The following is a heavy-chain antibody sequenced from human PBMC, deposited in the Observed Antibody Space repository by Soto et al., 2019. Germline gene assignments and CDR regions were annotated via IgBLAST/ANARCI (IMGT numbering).Heavy chain of an antibody. V-gene: IGHV1-58*02. CDR1: GFTFTSSA. CDR3: AAEPLGFRYYYGMDV. Sequence: QMQLVQSGPEVKKPGTSVKVSCKASGFTFTSSAMQWVRQARGQRLEWIGWIVVGSGNTNYAQKFQERVTITRDMSXXTAYMELSSRRSEDTAVYYGAAEPLGFRYYYGMDVWGQGTTVTVSS. D-gene: IGHD3-10*01. J-gene: IGHJ6*02. CDR2: IVVGSGNT.